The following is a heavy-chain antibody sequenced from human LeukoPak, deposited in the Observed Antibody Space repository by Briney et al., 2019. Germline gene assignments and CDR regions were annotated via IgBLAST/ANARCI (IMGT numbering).Heavy chain of an antibody. CDR1: GYTFTSYG. D-gene: IGHD3-3*01. J-gene: IGHJ6*03. V-gene: IGHV1-18*01. CDR3: ARGLLPYYDFWSGYYSYYYMDV. Sequence: ASVKVSCKASGYTFTSYGISWVRQAPGQGLEWMGWISAYNGNTNYAQKLQGRVTMTTDTSTSTAYMELRSLRSDDTAVYYCARGLLPYYDFWSGYYSYYYMDVWGKGTTVTVSS. CDR2: ISAYNGNT.